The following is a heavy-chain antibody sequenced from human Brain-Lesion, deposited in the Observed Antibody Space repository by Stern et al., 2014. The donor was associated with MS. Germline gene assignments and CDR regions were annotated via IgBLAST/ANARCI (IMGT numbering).Heavy chain of an antibody. D-gene: IGHD3-3*01. V-gene: IGHV1-2*02. J-gene: IGHJ6*02. CDR1: GYIFTGYY. Sequence: QVQLVESGAEVKKPGASVKVSCKTSGYIFTGYYIHWVRQAPGQGLEWLAWINPNTGGTNYAQQFQGRVTMSRDTSISTAYVELSSLTSDDTAVYYCARDQRGITIFGVVTDYYYLGMDVWGQGTTVTVSS. CDR3: ARDQRGITIFGVVTDYYYLGMDV. CDR2: INPNTGGT.